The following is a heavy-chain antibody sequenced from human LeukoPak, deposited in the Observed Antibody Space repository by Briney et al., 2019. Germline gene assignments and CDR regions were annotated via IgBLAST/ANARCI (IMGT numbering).Heavy chain of an antibody. J-gene: IGHJ6*02. CDR1: GYTFTGYY. Sequence: WASVKVSCKASGYTFTGYYMHWVRQAPGQGLEWMGGIIPIFGTANYAQKFQGRVTITADESTSTAYMELSSLRSEDTAVYYCARWSIAARFDYYYGMDVWGQGTTVTVSS. D-gene: IGHD6-6*01. V-gene: IGHV1-69*13. CDR3: ARWSIAARFDYYYGMDV. CDR2: IIPIFGTA.